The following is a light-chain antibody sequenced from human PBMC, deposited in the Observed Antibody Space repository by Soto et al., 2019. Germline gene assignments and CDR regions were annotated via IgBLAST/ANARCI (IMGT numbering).Light chain of an antibody. J-gene: IGKJ1*01. V-gene: IGKV3D-15*01. CDR1: QSLSTRS. Sequence: EIVLTQSPGTLSLSPGERLTLSCRTSQSLSTRSLAWYQQKPGQAPSLLIYEASTRAPGTPDRFSGSGSGTEFTLTISSLQSEDFALYYCQQYNNWPRTFGQGTMVDI. CDR2: EAS. CDR3: QQYNNWPRT.